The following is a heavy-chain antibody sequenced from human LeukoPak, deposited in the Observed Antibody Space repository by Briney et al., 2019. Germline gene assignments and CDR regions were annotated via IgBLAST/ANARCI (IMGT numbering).Heavy chain of an antibody. CDR2: INHSGSI. CDR3: ARGELVVVVAATQGGSMYWFDP. CDR1: GGSFSGYY. V-gene: IGHV4-34*01. Sequence: SGTLSLTCAVSGGSFSGYYWSWVRQPPGKGLEWIGEINHSGSINYNPSLKTRVTISVDTSKNQFSLKLSSVTAADTAVYYCARGELVVVVAATQGGSMYWFDPWGQGTLVTVSS. J-gene: IGHJ5*02. D-gene: IGHD2-15*01.